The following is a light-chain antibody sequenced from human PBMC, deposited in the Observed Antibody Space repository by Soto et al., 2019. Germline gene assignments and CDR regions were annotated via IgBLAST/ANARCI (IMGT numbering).Light chain of an antibody. CDR2: KAS. V-gene: IGKV1-5*03. CDR3: QQYNSYSLT. J-gene: IGKJ4*01. CDR1: QSIGSW. Sequence: DIPMIQSPSTLSASIGDRVTLTCRASQSIGSWLAWYQQKPGKAPKLLIYKASTLQSGVPSRFSGSGSGTEFTLTISSLQPDDFATYYCQQYNSYSLTFGGGTKVDFK.